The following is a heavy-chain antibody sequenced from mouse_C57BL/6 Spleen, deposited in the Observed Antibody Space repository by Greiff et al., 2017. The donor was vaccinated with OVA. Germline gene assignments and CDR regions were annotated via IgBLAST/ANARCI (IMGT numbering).Heavy chain of an antibody. Sequence: VQLQQSGPELVKPGASVKIPCKASGYTFTDYNMDWVKQSHGKSLEWIGDINPNNGGTIYNQKFKGKATLTVDKSSSTAYMGLRSLTSEDTAVYYCARKANWDVRYFDVWGTGTTVTVSS. CDR3: ARKANWDVRYFDV. CDR2: INPNNGGT. V-gene: IGHV1-18*01. D-gene: IGHD4-1*01. J-gene: IGHJ1*03. CDR1: GYTFTDYN.